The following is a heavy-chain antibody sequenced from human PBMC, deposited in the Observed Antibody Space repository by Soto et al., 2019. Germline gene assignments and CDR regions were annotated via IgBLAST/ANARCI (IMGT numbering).Heavy chain of an antibody. CDR1: GCSFIDYW. CDR2: IYPGDSDS. J-gene: IGHJ4*02. D-gene: IGHD6-6*01. CDR3: ARDGLSSSSSFDY. V-gene: IGHV5-51*01. Sequence: GESLKISCKASGCSFIDYWIGWVRQMPGKGLEWMGIIYPGDSDSRYYPSFQGQVTISVDKSISTAYLQWSSLKASDSAMYYCARDGLSSSSSFDYWGQGTLVTVSS.